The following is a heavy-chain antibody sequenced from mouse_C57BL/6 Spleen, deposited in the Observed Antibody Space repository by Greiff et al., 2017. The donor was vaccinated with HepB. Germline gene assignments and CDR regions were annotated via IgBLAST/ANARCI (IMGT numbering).Heavy chain of an antibody. CDR2: IDPEDGDT. CDR1: GFNIKDYY. V-gene: IGHV14-1*01. CDR3: TPYYYGSRFAY. J-gene: IGHJ3*01. D-gene: IGHD1-1*01. Sequence: VHVKQSGAELVRPGASVKLSCTASGFNIKDYYMHWVKQRPEQGLEWIGRIDPEDGDTEYAPKFQGKATMTADTSSNTAYLQLSSLTSEDTAVYYCTPYYYGSRFAYWGQGTLVTVSA.